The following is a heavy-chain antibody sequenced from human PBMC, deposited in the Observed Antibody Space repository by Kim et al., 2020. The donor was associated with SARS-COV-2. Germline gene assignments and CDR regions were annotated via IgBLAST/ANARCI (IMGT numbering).Heavy chain of an antibody. Sequence: ASVKVSCKASGYTFTSYGISWVRQAPGQGLEWMGWISAYNGNTNYAQKLQGRVTMTTDTSTSTAYMELRSLRSDDTAVYYCARAKSSSWYEDYYYGMDVWGQGTTVTVSS. CDR1: GYTFTSYG. D-gene: IGHD6-13*01. J-gene: IGHJ6*02. CDR3: ARAKSSSWYEDYYYGMDV. V-gene: IGHV1-18*01. CDR2: ISAYNGNT.